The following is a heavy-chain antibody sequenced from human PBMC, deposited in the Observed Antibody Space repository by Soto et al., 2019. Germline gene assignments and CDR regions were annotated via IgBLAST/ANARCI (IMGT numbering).Heavy chain of an antibody. CDR1: GGSISSYY. Sequence: PSETLSLTCTVSGGSISSYYWSWIRQPPGKGLEWIGYIYYSGSTNYNPSLKSRVTISVDTSKNQFSLELSSVTAADTAVYYCAGGALLNWFDPWGQGTLVTVSS. J-gene: IGHJ5*02. CDR3: AGGALLNWFDP. V-gene: IGHV4-59*01. CDR2: IYYSGST.